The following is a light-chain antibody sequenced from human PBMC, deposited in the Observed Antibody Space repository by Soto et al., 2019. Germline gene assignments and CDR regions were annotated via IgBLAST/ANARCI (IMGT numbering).Light chain of an antibody. CDR1: QSVSSSY. J-gene: IGKJ1*01. Sequence: EIVLTQSPGTLSFSPGERSTLSCRSSQSVSSSYLAWYQQKPGQAPRLLIYSASSRATGIPDRFSGSGSGTDFTLTISRLEPEDFAVYYCQQHGSSPWTFGQGTKVDIK. CDR3: QQHGSSPWT. V-gene: IGKV3-20*01. CDR2: SAS.